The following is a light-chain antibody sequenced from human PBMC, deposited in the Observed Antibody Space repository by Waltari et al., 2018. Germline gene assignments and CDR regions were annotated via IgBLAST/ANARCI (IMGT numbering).Light chain of an antibody. CDR2: NNN. Sequence: QSVLTQPPSASGTPGQRVTISCSGSSSNIGPKTVNWYQHLPGTAPKLLIYNNNRGPSGVPVGCSVSRSGTSASLAICGLQSEDEADYYCAAWDGRLDAWVFGGGTKLTVL. V-gene: IGLV1-44*01. CDR1: SSNIGPKT. J-gene: IGLJ3*02. CDR3: AAWDGRLDAWV.